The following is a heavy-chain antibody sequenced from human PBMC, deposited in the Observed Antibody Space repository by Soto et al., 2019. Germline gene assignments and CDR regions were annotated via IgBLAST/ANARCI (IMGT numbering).Heavy chain of an antibody. CDR2: IYYSGST. CDR1: GGSISSGDYY. Sequence: PSETLSLTCTVSGGSISSGDYYWSWIRQPPGKGLEWIGYIYYSGSTYYNPSLKSRVTISVDTSKNQFSLKLSSVTAADTAVYYCARQSDYDFWSGYYTNFEYWGQGTLVTVSS. V-gene: IGHV4-30-4*01. CDR3: ARQSDYDFWSGYYTNFEY. J-gene: IGHJ4*02. D-gene: IGHD3-3*01.